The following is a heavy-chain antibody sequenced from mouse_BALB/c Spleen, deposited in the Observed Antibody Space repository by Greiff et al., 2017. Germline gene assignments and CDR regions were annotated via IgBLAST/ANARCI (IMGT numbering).Heavy chain of an antibody. D-gene: IGHD2-3*01. V-gene: IGHV5-4*02. Sequence: DVKLVESGGGLVKPGGSLKLSCAASGFTFSDYYMYWVRQTPEKRLEWVATISDGGSYTYYPDSVKGRFTISRDNAKNNLYLQMSSLKSEDTAMYYCARDRNYDAPFYAMDYWGQGTSVTVSS. CDR2: ISDGGSYT. CDR3: ARDRNYDAPFYAMDY. CDR1: GFTFSDYY. J-gene: IGHJ4*01.